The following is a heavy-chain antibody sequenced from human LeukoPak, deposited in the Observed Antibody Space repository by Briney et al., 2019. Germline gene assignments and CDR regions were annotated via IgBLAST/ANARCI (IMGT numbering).Heavy chain of an antibody. CDR1: GGTFSSYA. CDR3: ARVAEGLLHAPYYWFDP. CDR2: IIPIFGTA. Sequence: SVKVSCKASGGTFSSYAISWVRQAPGQGLKWMGGIIPIFGTANYAQKFQGRVTITADESTSTAYMELSSLRAEDTAVYYCARVAEGLLHAPYYWFDPWGQGTLVTVSS. J-gene: IGHJ5*02. D-gene: IGHD3-3*01. V-gene: IGHV1-69*13.